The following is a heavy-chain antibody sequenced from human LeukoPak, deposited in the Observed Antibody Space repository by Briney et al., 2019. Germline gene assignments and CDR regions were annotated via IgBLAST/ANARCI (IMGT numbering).Heavy chain of an antibody. CDR1: GGSFSGYY. D-gene: IGHD1-26*01. J-gene: IGHJ4*02. CDR3: ARESRSRGALDY. Sequence: SETLSLTCAVYGGSFSGYYWSWIRQPPGKGLEWIGEINHSGSTNYNPSLKSRVTISVDTSKNQFSLKLSSVTAADTAVYYCARESRSRGALDYWGQGTLVTVSS. CDR2: INHSGST. V-gene: IGHV4-34*01.